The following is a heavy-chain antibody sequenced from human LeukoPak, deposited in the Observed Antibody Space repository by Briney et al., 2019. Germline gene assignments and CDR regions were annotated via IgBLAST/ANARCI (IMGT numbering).Heavy chain of an antibody. V-gene: IGHV3-30*04. CDR1: GFTFSNYA. CDR3: ALNGREVPSGAFDI. CDR2: ISKDGRNK. Sequence: GGSLRLSCAASGFTFSNYAFQWVRQAPGKGLEWVAVISKDGRNKNHAGSVKGRFTISRDNSKNTLYLQMDSLRVEDTAVYYCALNGREVPSGAFDIWGQGTMVTVSS. D-gene: IGHD3-16*02. J-gene: IGHJ3*02.